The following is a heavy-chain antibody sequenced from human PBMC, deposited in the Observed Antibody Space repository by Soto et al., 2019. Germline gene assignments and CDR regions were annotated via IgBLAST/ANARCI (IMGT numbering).Heavy chain of an antibody. CDR1: RGTFSSYA. D-gene: IGHD4-17*01. V-gene: IGHV1-69*06. J-gene: IGHJ6*02. CDR3: ARDQSGAYNYYDYYGMDV. CDR2: IIPIFGTA. Sequence: SVKVSCTASRGTFSSYAISWVRQAPGQGLEWMGGIIPIFGTANYAQKVQGRVTSNADKSTSTAYMELSSLSSDDTAVYYCARDQSGAYNYYDYYGMDVWGQGTTVTLSS.